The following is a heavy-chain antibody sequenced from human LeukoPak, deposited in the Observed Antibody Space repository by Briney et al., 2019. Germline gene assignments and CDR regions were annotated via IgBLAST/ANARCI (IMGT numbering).Heavy chain of an antibody. CDR1: GFSFSDSG. V-gene: IGHV3-73*01. J-gene: IGHJ4*02. Sequence: GGSLRLSCAASGFSFSDSGMHWVRQASGKGLEWVGHISSKADSYATVYAASVKGRFTITRDDSENTAYLQMNSLKTEDTAVYYCATFPSGSWSAYWGQGTLVTVSS. D-gene: IGHD1-26*01. CDR2: ISSKADSYAT. CDR3: ATFPSGSWSAY.